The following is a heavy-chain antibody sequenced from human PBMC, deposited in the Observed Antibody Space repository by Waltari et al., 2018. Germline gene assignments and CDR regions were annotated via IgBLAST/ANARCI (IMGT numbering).Heavy chain of an antibody. CDR1: GFTFSSYA. D-gene: IGHD1-26*01. Sequence: EVQLLESGGGLVQPGGPLRLSCAASGFTFSSYAMSWVRQAPGKGLEWVSVIYSGGSTYYADSVKGRFTISRDNSKNTLYLQMNSLRAEDTAVYYCAKRVGALDYWGQGTLVTVSS. J-gene: IGHJ4*02. CDR3: AKRVGALDY. V-gene: IGHV3-23*03. CDR2: IYSGGST.